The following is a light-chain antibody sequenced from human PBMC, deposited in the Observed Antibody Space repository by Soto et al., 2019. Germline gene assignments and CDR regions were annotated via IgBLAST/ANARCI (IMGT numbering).Light chain of an antibody. Sequence: QSALTQPASVSGSPGQSITISCTGTSSDVGAYNYVSWYQHHPGKAPKLLIYEVTNRPPGISYRFSGSKSASTASLTISGLQSEDEAHYYCSSYTTSDTLIFGGGTQLTVL. J-gene: IGLJ2*01. CDR3: SSYTTSDTLI. CDR2: EVT. CDR1: SSDVGAYNY. V-gene: IGLV2-14*01.